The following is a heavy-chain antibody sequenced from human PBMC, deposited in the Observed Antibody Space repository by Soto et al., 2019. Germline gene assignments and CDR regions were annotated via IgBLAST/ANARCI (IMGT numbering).Heavy chain of an antibody. Sequence: ASVKVSCKASGYTFTGYYMHWVRQAPGQGLEWMGWINPNSGGTNYAQKFQGWVTMTRDTSISTAYMELSRLRSDDTAVFYCARGGSGLSYYYYYYGMDVWGQGTTVTVSS. CDR1: GYTFTGYY. V-gene: IGHV1-2*04. CDR3: ARGGSGLSYYYYYYGMDV. D-gene: IGHD3-22*01. J-gene: IGHJ6*02. CDR2: INPNSGGT.